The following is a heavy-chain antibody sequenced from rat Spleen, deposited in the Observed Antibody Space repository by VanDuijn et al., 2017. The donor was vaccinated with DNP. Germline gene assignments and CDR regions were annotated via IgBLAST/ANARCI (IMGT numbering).Heavy chain of an antibody. CDR1: GYTFTSYT. Sequence: QIQLQQSGTELAKPGSSVRISCKASGYTFTSYTMHWIKQTTGQALEWTGYIDPGSGGTKYSEKFKGKATLTVDKSSNTAYMQLSSLTHVDTAVYFCARGPRTGGFAYWGQGTLVTVSS. J-gene: IGHJ3*01. CDR2: IDPGSGGT. V-gene: IGHV1-57*01. CDR3: ARGPRTGGFAY. D-gene: IGHD4-1*01.